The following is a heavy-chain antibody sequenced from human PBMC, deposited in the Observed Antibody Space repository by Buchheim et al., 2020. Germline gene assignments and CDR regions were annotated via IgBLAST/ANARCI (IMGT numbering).Heavy chain of an antibody. CDR3: ARDPVRAYYYDSSAGYYFDY. CDR2: IWYDGSNK. CDR1: GFTFSSYG. D-gene: IGHD3-22*01. V-gene: IGHV3-33*01. J-gene: IGHJ4*02. Sequence: QVQLVESGGGVVQPGRSLRLSCAASGFTFSSYGMHWVRQAPGKGLEWVAVIWYDGSNKYYADSVKGRFTISRDNSKNTPYLQMNSLRAEDTAVYYCARDPVRAYYYDSSAGYYFDYWGQGTL.